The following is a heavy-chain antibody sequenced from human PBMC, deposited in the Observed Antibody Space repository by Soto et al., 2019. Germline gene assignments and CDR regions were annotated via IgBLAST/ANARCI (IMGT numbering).Heavy chain of an antibody. CDR3: ARSIVAADFPLDY. CDR2: IIPILDIV. J-gene: IGHJ4*02. D-gene: IGHD6-13*01. V-gene: IGHV1-69*02. Sequence: QVQLVQSGAEVKKPGSSVKVSCKASGGTFSSYTISWVRQAPGQGLEWMGRIIPILDIVNHAQKFQGRITITADKSTSTAYMELSSLRSEDTAVYYCARSIVAADFPLDYWGLGTLVTVSS. CDR1: GGTFSSYT.